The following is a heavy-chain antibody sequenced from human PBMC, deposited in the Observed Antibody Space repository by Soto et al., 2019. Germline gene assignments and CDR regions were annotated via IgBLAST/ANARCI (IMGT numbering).Heavy chain of an antibody. CDR3: ASDRPRTYYFDY. CDR1: GYTFTTYA. J-gene: IGHJ4*02. V-gene: IGHV1-3*01. Sequence: ASVKVSCKASGYTFTTYAMHWVRQAPGQRLEWMGWINAGNGNAKYSQKFQGRVTITRDTSASTAYMELSSLRSEDTAVYYCASDRPRTYYFDYWGQGTLVTV. CDR2: INAGNGNA.